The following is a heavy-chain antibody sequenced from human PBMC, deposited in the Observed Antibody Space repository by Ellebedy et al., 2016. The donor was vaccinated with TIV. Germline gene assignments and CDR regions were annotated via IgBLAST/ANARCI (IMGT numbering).Heavy chain of an antibody. CDR2: IYQDGSDE. CDR3: ARRGSYGDYAVQINSWFDP. D-gene: IGHD4-17*01. J-gene: IGHJ5*02. CDR1: GFSFRSYW. Sequence: GESLKISCEASGFSFRSYWMSWVRQAPGKGLEWVANIYQDGSDEYYVDPVKGRFTISRDNDKKELFLQMNSLRVEDTAVYYCARRGSYGDYAVQINSWFDPWGRGTLVTVSS. V-gene: IGHV3-7*01.